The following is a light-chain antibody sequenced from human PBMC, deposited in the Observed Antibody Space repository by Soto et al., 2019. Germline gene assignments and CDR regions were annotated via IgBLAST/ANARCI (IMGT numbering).Light chain of an antibody. V-gene: IGKV1-39*02. CDR2: AAS. Sequence: DIQMTQSPSSLSASVGDRVTITCRASQSISSYLNWYQQKPGKAPKLLTYAASTLQSGVPSRFSGSGSGRDFTLTISSLQPEDFATYYCLRDYIYCWAFGQGTKVDIK. CDR1: QSISSY. CDR3: LRDYIYCWA. J-gene: IGKJ1*01.